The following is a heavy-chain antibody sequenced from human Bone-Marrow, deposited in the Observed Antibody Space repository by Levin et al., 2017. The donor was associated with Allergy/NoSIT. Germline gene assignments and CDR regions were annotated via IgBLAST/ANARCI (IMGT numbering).Heavy chain of an antibody. Sequence: SGPTLVKSTQTITLSCTLSGFSLNTSGVGVGWIRQPSGKALEWLALIYWDDDKRYSPSLRGRLTTTKDTSKNQVVLTVTNMDPVDTATDYCAHRTSYSNGRSSYYYFDYWGQGTLVTVSS. CDR2: IYWDDDK. D-gene: IGHD3-22*01. CDR1: GFSLNTSGVG. V-gene: IGHV2-5*02. J-gene: IGHJ4*02. CDR3: AHRTSYSNGRSSYYYFDY.